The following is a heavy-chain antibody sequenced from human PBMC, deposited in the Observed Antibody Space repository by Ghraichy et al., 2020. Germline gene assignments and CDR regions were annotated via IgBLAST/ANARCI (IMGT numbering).Heavy chain of an antibody. J-gene: IGHJ5*02. CDR1: GDSISSGTYF. Sequence: SETLSLTCSVSGDSISSGTYFWNWIRQPAGKGLQWIGRISSRGTTNYTPSLKSRLTFSMDTSKNQFSLKLSSVTAADTAVYYCARAGSSHSGPVDRWGEGTLVDV. V-gene: IGHV4-61*02. CDR3: ARAGSSHSGPVDR. CDR2: ISSRGTT. D-gene: IGHD2-15*01.